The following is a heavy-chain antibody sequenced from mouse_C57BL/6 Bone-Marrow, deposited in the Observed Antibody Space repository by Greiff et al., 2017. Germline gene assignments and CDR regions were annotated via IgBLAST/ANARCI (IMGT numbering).Heavy chain of an antibody. J-gene: IGHJ2*01. CDR1: GYTFTSYG. D-gene: IGHD2-1*01. V-gene: IGHV1-81*01. CDR3: ASYELWYPCYFDY. Sequence: QVQLKQSGAELARPGASVKLSCKASGYTFTSYGLSWVKQRTGQGLEWIGEIYPRSGNTYYNAKFKGKATLPADKSSLTASLQLHLLTSEDSTVYFCASYELWYPCYFDYWGQGTTLTVSS. CDR2: IYPRSGNT.